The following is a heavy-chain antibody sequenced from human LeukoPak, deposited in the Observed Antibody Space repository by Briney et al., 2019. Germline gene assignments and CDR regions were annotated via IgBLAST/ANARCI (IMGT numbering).Heavy chain of an antibody. CDR2: ISSRSTYI. J-gene: IGHJ4*02. D-gene: IGHD3-3*01. CDR3: ARDWITILEENYSDS. V-gene: IGHV3-21*06. Sequence: GRSLRLSCAASGFTFSSYSMNWVRQAPGMGLEWVSSISSRSTYIYHADSVKGRFTISRDNAKNSLYLQMNSLRAEDTAVYYCARDWITILEENYSDSWGQGTLVTVSS. CDR1: GFTFSSYS.